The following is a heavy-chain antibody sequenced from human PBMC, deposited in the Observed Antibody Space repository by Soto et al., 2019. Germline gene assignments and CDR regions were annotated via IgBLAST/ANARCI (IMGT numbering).Heavy chain of an antibody. CDR2: IYYSGST. CDR1: GGSISSSSYY. D-gene: IGHD5-12*01. V-gene: IGHV4-39*01. Sequence: QLQLQESGPGLVKPSETLSLTCTVSGGSISSSSYYWGWIRQPPGKGLEWIGSIYYSGSTYYNPSLKSRVTISVDTSKNQCSLKLSSVTAADAAVYYCARPGHSGYDFGYWGQGTLVTVSS. CDR3: ARPGHSGYDFGY. J-gene: IGHJ4*02.